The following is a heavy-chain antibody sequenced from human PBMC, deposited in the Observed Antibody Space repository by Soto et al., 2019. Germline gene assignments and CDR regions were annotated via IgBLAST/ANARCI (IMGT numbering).Heavy chain of an antibody. CDR3: ARGGLTTHLPGY. CDR2: ITSDGSTT. J-gene: IGHJ4*02. D-gene: IGHD4-4*01. Sequence: EVQLVESGGDLVQPGGSLRLSCAASGFAFSNYWMHWVRQAPGKGLVWVSRITSDGSTTRYADSVKGRFTISRDNAKNTLYLQLNSLRAEDTAVYYCARGGLTTHLPGYWGQGTLVTVSS. V-gene: IGHV3-74*01. CDR1: GFAFSNYW.